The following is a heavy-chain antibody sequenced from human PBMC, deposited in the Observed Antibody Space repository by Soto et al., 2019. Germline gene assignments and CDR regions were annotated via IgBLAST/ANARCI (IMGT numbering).Heavy chain of an antibody. CDR3: ARGYGYTTDAFDI. D-gene: IGHD5-18*01. Sequence: QVQLQQWGAGLLKPSETLSLTCAVYGGSFSGYYWSWIRQPPGKGLEWIGEINHSGSTNYNPSLKSRVTISVDTSKLQFSLELSSVTAADTAVYYCARGYGYTTDAFDIWGQGTMVTVSS. CDR2: INHSGST. J-gene: IGHJ3*02. CDR1: GGSFSGYY. V-gene: IGHV4-34*01.